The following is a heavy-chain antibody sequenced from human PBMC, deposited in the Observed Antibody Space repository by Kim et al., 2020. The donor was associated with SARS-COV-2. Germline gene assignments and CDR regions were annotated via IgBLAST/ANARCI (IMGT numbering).Heavy chain of an antibody. CDR2: ISYDGTNK. V-gene: IGHV3-30*04. J-gene: IGHJ4*02. CDR1: GFTFTRNA. Sequence: GGSLRLSCAASGFTFTRNAMHWVRQAPGKGLEWVAVISYDGTNKYYADSVKGRFTISRDNSKNTLYLQMNSLRAEDTAVYYCARDRYGDYAFDYWGQGTLVTVSS. D-gene: IGHD4-17*01. CDR3: ARDRYGDYAFDY.